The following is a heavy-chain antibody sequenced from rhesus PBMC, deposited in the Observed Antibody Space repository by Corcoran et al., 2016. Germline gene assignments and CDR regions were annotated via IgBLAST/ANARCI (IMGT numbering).Heavy chain of an antibody. V-gene: IGHV4-169*01. CDR1: GGPFNNSY. Sequence: QLQLQESGPGLVKPSETLSVTCAVSGGPFNNSYWSWIRLATGKGLEWIGYIYGRGGTYNYNPSLKSRVTLSEDTSKNQLSLKLRSVTAADTAVYYCARGDWNYDPLDVWGRGVLVTVSS. D-gene: IGHD1-1*01. J-gene: IGHJ5-2*02. CDR3: ARGDWNYDPLDV. CDR2: IYGRGGTY.